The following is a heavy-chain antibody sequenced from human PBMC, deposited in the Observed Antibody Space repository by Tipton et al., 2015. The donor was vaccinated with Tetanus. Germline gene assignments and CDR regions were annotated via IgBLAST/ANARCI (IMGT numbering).Heavy chain of an antibody. CDR2: ISAYNGNT. V-gene: IGHV1-18*01. CDR3: ARHYYDFWSGYYPPPPHYYYYGMDV. CDR1: GYTFTSYG. J-gene: IGHJ6*02. Sequence: QSGAEVKKPGASVKVSCKASGYTFTSYGISWVRQAPGQGLEWMGWISAYNGNTNYAQKLQGRVTMTTDTSTSTAYMELRSLRSDDTAVYYCARHYYDFWSGYYPPPPHYYYYGMDVWGQGTTVTVSS. D-gene: IGHD3-3*01.